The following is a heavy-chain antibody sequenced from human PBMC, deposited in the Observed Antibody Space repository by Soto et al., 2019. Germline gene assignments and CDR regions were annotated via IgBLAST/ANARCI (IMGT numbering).Heavy chain of an antibody. D-gene: IGHD3-3*01. J-gene: IGHJ5*02. CDR2: IYYSGST. V-gene: IGHV4-59*01. Sequence: PSETLSLTCTVSGGSISSYYWSWIRQPPGKGLEWIGYIYYSGSTNYNPSLKSRVTISVDTSKNQFSLKLSSVTAADTAVYYCARDAESYDFWSGYSHNWFDPWGQGTLVTVSS. CDR3: ARDAESYDFWSGYSHNWFDP. CDR1: GGSISSYY.